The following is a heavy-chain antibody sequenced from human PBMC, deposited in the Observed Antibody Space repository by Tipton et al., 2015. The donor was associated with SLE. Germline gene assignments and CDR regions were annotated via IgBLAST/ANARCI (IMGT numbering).Heavy chain of an antibody. CDR2: IYYSGST. J-gene: IGHJ6*02. D-gene: IGHD1-26*01. V-gene: IGHV4-31*03. CDR3: ARHVDGGSYFLSGMDV. Sequence: TLSLTCTVSGGSISSGGYYWSWIRQHPGKGLEWIGYIYYSGSTNYNPSLKSRVTISVDTSKNQFSLKLSSVTAADTAVYYCARHVDGGSYFLSGMDVWGQGTTVTVPS. CDR1: GGSISSGGYY.